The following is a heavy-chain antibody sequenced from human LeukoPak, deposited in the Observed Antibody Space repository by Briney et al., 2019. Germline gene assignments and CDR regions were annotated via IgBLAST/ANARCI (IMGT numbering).Heavy chain of an antibody. CDR3: ARHEDLNWFDP. CDR2: IYPGDSDT. CDR1: GYSVTTYW. J-gene: IGHJ5*02. V-gene: IGHV5-51*01. Sequence: GESLKISCKGSGYSVTTYWIGWVRQMPGKGLEWMGIIYPGDSDTRYSPSFQGQVTISADKSISTACLQWSSLKASDTAMYYCARHEDLNWFDPWGQGTQVTVSS.